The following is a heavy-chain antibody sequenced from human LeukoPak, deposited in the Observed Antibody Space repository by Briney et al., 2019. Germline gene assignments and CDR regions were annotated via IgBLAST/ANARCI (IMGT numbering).Heavy chain of an antibody. D-gene: IGHD3-9*01. CDR1: GFTFSSYA. CDR3: ARRRQRHDILTAPFDY. Sequence: GGSLRLSCAASGFTFSSYAMHWVRQAPGKGLEWVAVISYDGSNKYYADSVKGRFTISRDNSKNTLYLQMNSLRAEDTAVYYCARRRQRHDILTAPFDYWGQGTLVTVSS. J-gene: IGHJ4*02. V-gene: IGHV3-30-3*01. CDR2: ISYDGSNK.